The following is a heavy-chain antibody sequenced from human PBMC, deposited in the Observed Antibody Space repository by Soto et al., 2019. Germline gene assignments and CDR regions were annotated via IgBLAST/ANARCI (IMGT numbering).Heavy chain of an antibody. CDR1: GFTFSSYD. J-gene: IGHJ6*02. V-gene: IGHV3-33*08. Sequence: PGGSLRLSCAASGFTFSSYDMHWVRQAPGKGLEWVAVIWYDGGNKNYADSVKGRFTISRDNSRNTLYLQMNSLRAEDTAVYHCARDYHGPNYYYYGMDVWGQGTTVTVSS. D-gene: IGHD2-2*01. CDR3: ARDYHGPNYYYYGMDV. CDR2: IWYDGGNK.